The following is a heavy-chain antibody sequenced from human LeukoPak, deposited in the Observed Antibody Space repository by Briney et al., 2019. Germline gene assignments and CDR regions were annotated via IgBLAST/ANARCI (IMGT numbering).Heavy chain of an antibody. CDR1: GFSVSSNY. Sequence: GGSLRLSCAASGFSVSSNYMNWVRQAPGKGLEWVSILYSAGNTYYPDSVKGRFTISRDNSKNTLLLQMDGLRGEDTAVYYCARAREYTVIDFWGQGTLVTVSS. CDR2: LYSAGNT. V-gene: IGHV3-66*02. D-gene: IGHD2/OR15-2a*01. CDR3: ARAREYTVIDF. J-gene: IGHJ4*02.